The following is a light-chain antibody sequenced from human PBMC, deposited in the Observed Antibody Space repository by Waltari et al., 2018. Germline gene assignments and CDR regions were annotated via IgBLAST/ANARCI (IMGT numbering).Light chain of an antibody. CDR1: HSVSSN. Sequence: EIVMTQTPATLSVSPGERATLPCRASHSVSSNLAWYQQKPGQAPRLLIYDASTRDTGIPDRFSGSGSGTEFTLTISSLQSEDFAFYYCQQYNNWPPLTFGGGTKVEIK. CDR3: QQYNNWPPLT. CDR2: DAS. J-gene: IGKJ4*01. V-gene: IGKV3-15*01.